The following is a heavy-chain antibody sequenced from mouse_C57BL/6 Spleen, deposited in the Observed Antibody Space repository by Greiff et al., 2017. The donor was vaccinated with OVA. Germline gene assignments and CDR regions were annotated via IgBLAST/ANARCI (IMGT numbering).Heavy chain of an antibody. J-gene: IGHJ1*03. Sequence: VQLKESGAELVRPGASVKLSCTASGFNIKDYYMHWVKQRPEQGLEWIGRIDPEDGDTESAPKFQGKATMTADTYSNTAYLQLSSLTSEDTAVDYCTPQRGRQYFDVWGTGTTVTVSS. V-gene: IGHV14-1*01. CDR1: GFNIKDYY. CDR3: TPQRGRQYFDV. CDR2: IDPEDGDT. D-gene: IGHD4-1*02.